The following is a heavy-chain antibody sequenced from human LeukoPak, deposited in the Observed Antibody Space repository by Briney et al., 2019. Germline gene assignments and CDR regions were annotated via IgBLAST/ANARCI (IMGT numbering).Heavy chain of an antibody. CDR2: IYYSGST. Sequence: PSETLSLTCTVSGGSISSSSYYWGWIRQPPGKGLEWIGSIYYSGSTYYNPSLKSRVTISVDTSKNQFSLKLSSVTAADTAVYYCARFSRVRGVIYPPFDYWGQGTLVTVSS. CDR1: GGSISSSSYY. V-gene: IGHV4-39*01. J-gene: IGHJ4*02. CDR3: ARFSRVRGVIYPPFDY. D-gene: IGHD3-10*01.